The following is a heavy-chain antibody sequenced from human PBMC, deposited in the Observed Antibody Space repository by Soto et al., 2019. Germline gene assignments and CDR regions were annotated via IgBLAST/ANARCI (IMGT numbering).Heavy chain of an antibody. Sequence: SETLSLTCAVYGGSFSGYYWTWIRQPPGTGLEWIGEINHSGSTNYNPSLKSRVTISVDTSKNQFSLKLSSVTAADTAVYYRARRYGGNFDYWGQGNLVTVSS. V-gene: IGHV4-34*01. D-gene: IGHD1-26*01. CDR1: GGSFSGYY. J-gene: IGHJ4*02. CDR2: INHSGST. CDR3: ARRYGGNFDY.